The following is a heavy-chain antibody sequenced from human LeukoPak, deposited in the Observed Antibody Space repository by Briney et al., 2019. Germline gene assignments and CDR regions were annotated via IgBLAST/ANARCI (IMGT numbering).Heavy chain of an antibody. V-gene: IGHV1-3*03. CDR3: ARSGTHSGSYYFDY. D-gene: IGHD1-26*01. CDR1: GYTFTSYA. Sequence: GASVKVSCKASGYTFTSYAMHWVRQAPGQRLEWMGWINAGNGNTKYSQEFQGRVTITRDTSASTAYMELSSLRSEDTAVYYCARSGTHSGSYYFDYWGQGTLVTVPS. J-gene: IGHJ4*02. CDR2: INAGNGNT.